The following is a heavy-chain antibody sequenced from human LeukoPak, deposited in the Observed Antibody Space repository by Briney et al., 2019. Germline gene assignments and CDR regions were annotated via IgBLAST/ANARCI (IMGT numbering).Heavy chain of an antibody. D-gene: IGHD6-6*01. CDR3: AKGWYSSSSTYYFDY. J-gene: IGHJ4*02. Sequence: GGSLRLSCAASGFTFSSYAMSWVRQAPGKGLEWVSAISGSGGSTYYADSVKGRFTISRDSSKNTLCLQMNSLRAEDTAVYYCAKGWYSSSSTYYFDYWGQGTLVTVSS. CDR1: GFTFSSYA. V-gene: IGHV3-23*01. CDR2: ISGSGGST.